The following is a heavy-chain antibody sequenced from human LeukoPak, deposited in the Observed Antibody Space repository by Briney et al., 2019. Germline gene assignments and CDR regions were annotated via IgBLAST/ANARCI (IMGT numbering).Heavy chain of an antibody. CDR3: ATSLAVVAATSYFDY. D-gene: IGHD2-15*01. J-gene: IGHJ4*02. V-gene: IGHV3-23*01. CDR2: ISGSGGST. CDR1: GFTFSSYA. Sequence: PGGSLRLSRAASGFTFSSYAMSWVRQAPGKGLEWVSAISGSGGSTYYADSAKGRFTISRDNSKNTLYLQMNSLRAEDTAVYYCATSLAVVAATSYFDYWGQGTLVTVSS.